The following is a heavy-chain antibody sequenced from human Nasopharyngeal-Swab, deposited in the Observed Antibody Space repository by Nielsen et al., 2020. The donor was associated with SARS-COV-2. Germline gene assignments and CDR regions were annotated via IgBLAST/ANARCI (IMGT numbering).Heavy chain of an antibody. CDR2: IYTSGST. J-gene: IGHJ5*02. Sequence: SETLSLTCTVPGGSISSYYWSWIRQPAGKGLEWIGRIYTSGSTNYNPSLKSRVTMSVDTSKNQFSLKLSSVTAADTAVYYCARNPMDYYDFWSGYYYNWFDPWSQGTLVTVSS. CDR1: GGSISSYY. V-gene: IGHV4-4*07. D-gene: IGHD3-3*01. CDR3: ARNPMDYYDFWSGYYYNWFDP.